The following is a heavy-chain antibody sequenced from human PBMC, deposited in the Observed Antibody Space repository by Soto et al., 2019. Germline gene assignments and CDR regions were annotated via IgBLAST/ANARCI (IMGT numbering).Heavy chain of an antibody. CDR1: GGSFSGYY. CDR2: INHSGST. D-gene: IGHD3-9*01. Sequence: PSETLSLTCAVYGGSFSGYYWSWIRQPPGKGLEWIGDINHSGSTNYNPSLKSRVTISVDTSKNQFSLKLSSVTAADTAVYYCARHTYDILTGTYFDYWGQGTLVTVSS. J-gene: IGHJ4*02. V-gene: IGHV4-34*01. CDR3: ARHTYDILTGTYFDY.